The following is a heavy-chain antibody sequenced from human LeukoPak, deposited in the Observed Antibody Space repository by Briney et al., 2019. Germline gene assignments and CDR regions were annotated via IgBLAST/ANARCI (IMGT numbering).Heavy chain of an antibody. D-gene: IGHD5-24*01. J-gene: IGHJ4*02. CDR3: ARGHVEMATIYY. V-gene: IGHV3-66*01. CDR2: IYSGGST. Sequence: GGSLRLSCAASGFTVSSNYMSWVRQAPGKGLEWVSVIYSGGSTYYADSVKGRFTISRDNSKNTLYLQMNSLRAEDTAVYYCARGHVEMATIYYWGQGTLVTVSS. CDR1: GFTVSSNY.